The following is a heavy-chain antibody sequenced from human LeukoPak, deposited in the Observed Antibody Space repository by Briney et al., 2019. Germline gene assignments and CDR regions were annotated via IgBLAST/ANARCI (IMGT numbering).Heavy chain of an antibody. CDR1: GFTFSSYW. CDR2: ISWNSGSI. J-gene: IGHJ6*02. CDR3: AKEYCGGDCYYGMDV. Sequence: PGGSLRLSCAASGFTFSSYWMSWVRQAPGKGLEWVSGISWNSGSIGYADSVKGRFTISRDNAKNSLYLQMNSLRAEDTALYYCAKEYCGGDCYYGMDVWGQGTTVTVSS. D-gene: IGHD2-21*02. V-gene: IGHV3-9*01.